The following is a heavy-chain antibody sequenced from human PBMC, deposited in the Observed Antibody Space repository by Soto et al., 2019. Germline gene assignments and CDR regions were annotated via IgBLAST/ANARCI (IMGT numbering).Heavy chain of an antibody. CDR1: GFTFGDYA. CDR3: TKQLAPDYYYYMDV. J-gene: IGHJ6*03. V-gene: IGHV3-49*03. CDR2: IRSKAYGGTT. Sequence: GGSLRLSCTASGFTFGDYAMSWFRQAPGKGLEWVGLIRSKAYGGTTGYAASVKGRFTISRDESKSIAYLQMNSLKTEDTAVYYCTKQLAPDYYYYMDVWGKGTTVTVSS. D-gene: IGHD6-6*01.